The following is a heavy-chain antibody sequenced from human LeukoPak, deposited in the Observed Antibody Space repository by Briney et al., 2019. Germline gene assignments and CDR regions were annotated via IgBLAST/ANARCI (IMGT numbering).Heavy chain of an antibody. CDR2: ISDYNGNT. CDR1: GYTFTSYG. Sequence: GASVKVSCKASGYTFTSYGISWVRQAPGQGLEWMGWISDYNGNTNYAQKLQGRVTMTTDTSTSTAYMELRSLRSDDTAVYYCARDPRQRKLGGGGSNWFDPWGQGTLVTVSS. V-gene: IGHV1-18*01. D-gene: IGHD3-16*01. J-gene: IGHJ5*02. CDR3: ARDPRQRKLGGGGSNWFDP.